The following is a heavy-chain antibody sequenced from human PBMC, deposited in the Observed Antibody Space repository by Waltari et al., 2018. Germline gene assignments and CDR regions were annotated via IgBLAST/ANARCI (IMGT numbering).Heavy chain of an antibody. V-gene: IGHV1-69*05. Sequence: QVQLVQSGAEVKKPGSSVTVSCKASGGTFSRSAISWVRQAPGQGREWMGGIIPIFGTANYAQKFQGRVTITTDESTSTAYMELSSLRSEDTAVYYCARDLGGGSCYWGQGTLVTVSS. J-gene: IGHJ4*02. CDR1: GGTFSRSA. CDR2: IIPIFGTA. CDR3: ARDLGGGSCY. D-gene: IGHD2-15*01.